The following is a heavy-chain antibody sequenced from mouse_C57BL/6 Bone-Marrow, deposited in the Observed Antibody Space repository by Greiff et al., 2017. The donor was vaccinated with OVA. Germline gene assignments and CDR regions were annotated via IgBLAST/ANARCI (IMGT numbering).Heavy chain of an antibody. D-gene: IGHD1-1*01. CDR3: TRGSYYCGSDYAMDY. V-gene: IGHV1-5*01. CDR2: IYPGNSDT. CDR1: GYTFTSYW. J-gene: IGHJ4*01. Sequence: EVQLQESGTVLVRPGASVKMSCKTSGYTFTSYWMHWVKQRPGQGLEWIGAIYPGNSDTSYNQKFKGKAKLTAVTSASTAYLGLSSLTNEDSTVYYCTRGSYYCGSDYAMDYWGQGTSVTVSS.